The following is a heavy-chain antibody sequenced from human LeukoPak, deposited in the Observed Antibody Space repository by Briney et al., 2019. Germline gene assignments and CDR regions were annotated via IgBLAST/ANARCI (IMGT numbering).Heavy chain of an antibody. V-gene: IGHV3-23*01. Sequence: PGGSLRLSCAASGITFTRYAMSWVRQSPGKGLEWVSGISASGGNTYYADSVKGRFTISRDNAKNSLYLQMNSLRAEDTAVYYCAELGITMIGGVWGKGTTVTISS. CDR2: ISASGGNT. CDR1: GITFTRYA. D-gene: IGHD3-10*02. CDR3: AELGITMIGGV. J-gene: IGHJ6*04.